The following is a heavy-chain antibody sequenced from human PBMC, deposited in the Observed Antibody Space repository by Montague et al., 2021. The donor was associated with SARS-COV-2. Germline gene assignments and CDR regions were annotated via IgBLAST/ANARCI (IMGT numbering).Heavy chain of an antibody. CDR1: GGSISSSNYY. CDR2: IYYSGTT. CDR3: VTPGKTAVAGQFDY. D-gene: IGHD6-19*01. J-gene: IGHJ4*02. Sequence: SETLSLTCTVSGGSISSSNYYWGWIRQPPGKGLEWIGSIYYSGTTYYNPSLQSRVTISVDTPNNQFSLKITSLIVADTAIYYCVTPGKTAVAGQFDYWGPGILVTVSS. V-gene: IGHV4-39*07.